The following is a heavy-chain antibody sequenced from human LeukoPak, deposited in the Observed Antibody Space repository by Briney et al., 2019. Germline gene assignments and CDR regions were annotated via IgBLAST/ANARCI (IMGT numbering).Heavy chain of an antibody. V-gene: IGHV4-4*07. CDR3: ARFLNGVGSGYYYMDV. CDR1: GGSISSYY. CDR2: IYTSGST. J-gene: IGHJ6*03. Sequence: SETLSLTCTVSGGSISSYYWSWIRQPAGKGLEWIGRIYTSGSTNYNPSLKSRVTMSVDTFKNQFSLKLSSVTAADTAVYYCARFLNGVGSGYYYMDVWGKGTTVTVSS. D-gene: IGHD3-3*01.